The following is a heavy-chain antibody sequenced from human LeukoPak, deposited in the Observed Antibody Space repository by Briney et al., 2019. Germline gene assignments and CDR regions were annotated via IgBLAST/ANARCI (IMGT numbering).Heavy chain of an antibody. CDR2: IYYSGTT. J-gene: IGHJ5*02. CDR1: GGSISSNY. Sequence: PSETLSLTCTVSGGSISSNYWSWIRQPPGKGLEYIGYIYYSGTTNYNPSLKSRLTMSVDTSKNQFSLTLSYVTAADTAVYYCARSSSITIFGVINWFDPWGQGTLVTVSS. D-gene: IGHD3-3*01. V-gene: IGHV4-59*12. CDR3: ARSSSITIFGVINWFDP.